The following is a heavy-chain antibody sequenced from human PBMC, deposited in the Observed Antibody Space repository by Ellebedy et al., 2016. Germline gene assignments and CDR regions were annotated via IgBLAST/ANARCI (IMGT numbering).Heavy chain of an antibody. CDR1: GGSFSGYY. CDR2: INHSGST. CDR3: AREVSSGPNYNWFDP. D-gene: IGHD2-8*01. V-gene: IGHV4-34*01. J-gene: IGHJ5*02. Sequence: SETLSLXCAVNGGSFSGYYWSWIRQPPGKGLEWIGEINHSGSTNYNPSLKSRVTISVDTSKNQFSLKLSSVTAADTAVYYCAREVSSGPNYNWFDPWGQGTLVTVSS.